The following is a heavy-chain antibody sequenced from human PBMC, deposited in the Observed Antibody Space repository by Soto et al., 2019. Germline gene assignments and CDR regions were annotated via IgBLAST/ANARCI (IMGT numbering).Heavy chain of an antibody. J-gene: IGHJ4*02. CDR1: GLTFSSYG. CDR2: IWYDGSNK. V-gene: IGHV3-33*01. Sequence: QVHLVESGGGVVQPGRSLRLSCAVSGLTFSSYGMHWVRQAPGKGLEWVAVIWYDGSNKNYADSVKGRFTISRDNSKNTLYLQMNSLRVEDTAVYYCASRSDGFDYWGQGTLVTVSS. CDR3: ASRSDGFDY.